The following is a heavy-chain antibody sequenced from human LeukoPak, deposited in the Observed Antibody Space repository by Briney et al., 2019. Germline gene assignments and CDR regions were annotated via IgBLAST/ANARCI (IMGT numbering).Heavy chain of an antibody. J-gene: IGHJ4*02. CDR1: GFAFSSYA. V-gene: IGHV3-30-3*01. CDR2: ISYDGRIK. D-gene: IGHD2/OR15-2a*01. CDR3: ARDLSEKYSIDY. Sequence: GGSLRLSCAASGFAFSSYAIHWVRQAPGKGLEWVSFISYDGRIKYYADSVKGRLTISRDNSKNTLSLQMNSLRAEDTAIYYCARDLSEKYSIDYWGQGTLVTVSS.